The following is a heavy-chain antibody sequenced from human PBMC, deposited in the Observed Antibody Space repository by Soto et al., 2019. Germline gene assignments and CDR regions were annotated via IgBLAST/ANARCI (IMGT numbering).Heavy chain of an antibody. V-gene: IGHV1-69*13. Sequence: SVKVSCKASGGTFSSYAISWVRQAPGQGLEWMGGIIPIFGTANYAQKFQGRVTITADESTSTAYMELSSLRSEDTAVYYCASSRGTYSSSWYWFDPWGQGTLVTVSS. CDR2: IIPIFGTA. CDR3: ASSRGTYSSSWYWFDP. D-gene: IGHD6-13*01. CDR1: GGTFSSYA. J-gene: IGHJ5*02.